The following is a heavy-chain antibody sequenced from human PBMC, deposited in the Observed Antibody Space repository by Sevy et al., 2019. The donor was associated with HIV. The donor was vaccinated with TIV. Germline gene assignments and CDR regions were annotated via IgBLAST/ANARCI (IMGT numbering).Heavy chain of an antibody. J-gene: IGHJ4*02. CDR3: ARVDYYDSSGYYYAGGFDY. CDR1: GFTFSSYA. Sequence: GGSLRLSCAASGFTFSSYAMHWVRQAPGKGLEWVAVISYDGSNKYYGDSVKGRFTISRDNSKNTLYLQMNSRRAEDTAVYYCARVDYYDSSGYYYAGGFDYWGQGTLVTVSS. CDR2: ISYDGSNK. D-gene: IGHD3-22*01. V-gene: IGHV3-30-3*01.